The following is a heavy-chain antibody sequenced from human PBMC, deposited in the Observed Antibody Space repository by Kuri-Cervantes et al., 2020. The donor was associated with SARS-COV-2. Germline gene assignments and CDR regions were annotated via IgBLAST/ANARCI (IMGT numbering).Heavy chain of an antibody. CDR1: GFTFSSYG. CDR3: AKDEDDSSGSLDY. D-gene: IGHD3-22*01. Sequence: GGSLRLSCAASGFTFSSYGMHWVRQAPGKGLEWVAFIRYDGSNKYYADSVKGRFTISRDNSKNTLYLQMNSLRAEDTAVYYCAKDEDDSSGSLDYWGQGTLVTVSS. CDR2: IRYDGSNK. V-gene: IGHV3-30*02. J-gene: IGHJ4*02.